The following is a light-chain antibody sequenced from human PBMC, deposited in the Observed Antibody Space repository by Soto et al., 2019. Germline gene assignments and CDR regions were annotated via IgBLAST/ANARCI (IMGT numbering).Light chain of an antibody. CDR2: ELT. J-gene: IGLJ2*01. V-gene: IGLV2-8*01. CDR1: SSDVGGYDY. CDR3: SSYGDSKNVI. Sequence: QSALTQPPSASGSPGQSVTISCTGTSSDVGGYDYVSWFQHHPGRAPKLMIYELTKRPSGVPDRFSGSRSGNTVSLTVSGLQAEDEADYYCSSYGDSKNVIFGGGTKLTVL.